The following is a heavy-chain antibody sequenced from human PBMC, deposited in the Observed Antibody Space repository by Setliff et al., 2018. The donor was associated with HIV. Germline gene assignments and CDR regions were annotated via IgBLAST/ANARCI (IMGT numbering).Heavy chain of an antibody. J-gene: IGHJ4*02. CDR1: GYTFTSYD. Sequence: ASVKVSCKASGYTFTSYDINWVRQATGQGLEWMGWMNPNSGNTGYAQKFQGRVTMTRDTPISTAYMELSSLRSDDTAVYYCARPAATWDFDYWGQGTLVTVSS. CDR2: MNPNSGNT. CDR3: ARPAATWDFDY. V-gene: IGHV1-8*02. D-gene: IGHD2-2*01.